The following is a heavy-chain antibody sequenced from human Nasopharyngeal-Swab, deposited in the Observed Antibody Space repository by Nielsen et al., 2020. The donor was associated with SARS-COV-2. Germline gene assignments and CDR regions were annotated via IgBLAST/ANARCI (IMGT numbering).Heavy chain of an antibody. CDR1: GFTFDDYA. CDR3: AKDMSYSSGWFYGMDV. CDR2: ISWNSGSI. Sequence: SLKISCAASGFTFDDYAMHWVRQAPGKGLEWVSGISWNSGSIGYADSVKGRFTISRDNAKNSLYLQMNSLRAEDTALYYCAKDMSYSSGWFYGMDVWGLGTTVTVSS. V-gene: IGHV3-9*01. J-gene: IGHJ6*02. D-gene: IGHD6-19*01.